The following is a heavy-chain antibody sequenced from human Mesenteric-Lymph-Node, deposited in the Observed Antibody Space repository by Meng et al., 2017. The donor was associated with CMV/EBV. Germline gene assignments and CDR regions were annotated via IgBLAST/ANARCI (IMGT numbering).Heavy chain of an antibody. CDR2: IQSDGSIK. CDR3: GSPPNWSDP. J-gene: IGHJ5*02. Sequence: GGSLRLSCAASGFTFSNYGMHWVRQAPGQGLEWVAFIQSDGSIKNYADSVKGRFTISRDNSKNTLYLQMNRLTPEDTAVYYCGSPPNWSDPWGQGTRVTVSS. V-gene: IGHV3-30*02. CDR1: GFTFSNYG.